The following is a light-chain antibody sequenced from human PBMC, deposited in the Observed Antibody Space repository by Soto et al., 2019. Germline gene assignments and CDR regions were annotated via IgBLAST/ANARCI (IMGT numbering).Light chain of an antibody. CDR3: QQYGSSPYT. J-gene: IGKJ2*01. V-gene: IGKV3-20*01. Sequence: EIVLTQSPATLSLSPGERATLSCRASQSVSSYLAWYQQKPGQAPRLLIYGASRRATGIPDRFSGSGSGTDFTLTISRLESDDFAVYFCQQYGSSPYTFGQGTKVDIK. CDR2: GAS. CDR1: QSVSSY.